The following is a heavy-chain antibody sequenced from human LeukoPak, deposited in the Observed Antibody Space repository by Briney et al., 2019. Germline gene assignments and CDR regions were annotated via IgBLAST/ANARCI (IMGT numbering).Heavy chain of an antibody. CDR3: ARETPYGSGSYPFDY. CDR2: IYNSGST. CDR1: GVSISSYY. V-gene: IGHV4-59*01. D-gene: IGHD3-10*01. Sequence: SETLSLTCTVSGVSISSYYWNWIRQPPGKGLEWIGYIYNSGSTNNNPSLKSRVTISVDTSKKQFYLKLSSVTAADTAVYYCARETPYGSGSYPFDYWGQGILVTVSS. J-gene: IGHJ4*02.